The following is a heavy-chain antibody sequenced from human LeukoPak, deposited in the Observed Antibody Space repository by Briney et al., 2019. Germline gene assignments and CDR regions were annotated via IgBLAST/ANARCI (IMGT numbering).Heavy chain of an antibody. V-gene: IGHV3-30-3*01. D-gene: IGHD4-23*01. Sequence: HSGRSLRLSCAASGFTFSSYAMHWVRQAPGKGLEWVAVISYDGSNKYYADSVKGRFTISRDNSKNTLYLQMNSLRAEDTAVYYCARPTVISDAFDIWGQGTMVTVSS. CDR1: GFTFSSYA. CDR2: ISYDGSNK. J-gene: IGHJ3*02. CDR3: ARPTVISDAFDI.